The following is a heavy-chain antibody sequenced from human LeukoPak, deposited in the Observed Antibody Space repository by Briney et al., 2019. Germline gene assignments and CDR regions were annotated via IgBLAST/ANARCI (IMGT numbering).Heavy chain of an antibody. Sequence: GESLKISCKGSGYSFATYWIAWVRQTPRKGLEWMGIIYPRDSDTKYNPSFQGLVSISADKSISTAYLQWNSLQASDTAIYYCARSHSSTLTWFDPWGQGTLVSVSS. CDR2: IYPRDSDT. CDR3: ARSHSSTLTWFDP. V-gene: IGHV5-51*01. CDR1: GYSFATYW. J-gene: IGHJ5*02.